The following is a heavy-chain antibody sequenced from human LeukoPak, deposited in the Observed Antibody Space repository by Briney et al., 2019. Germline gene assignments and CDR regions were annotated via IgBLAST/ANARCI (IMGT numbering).Heavy chain of an antibody. CDR3: ARARYYYDSSGYPFDY. D-gene: IGHD3-22*01. CDR2: IYYSGNT. V-gene: IGHV4-59*01. Sequence: SETLSLTCTVSGGSISSYYWSWIRQPPGKGLEWIGYIYYSGNTNYNPSLKSRVTISVDTSKNQFSLKLSSVTAADTAVYYCARARYYYDSSGYPFDYWGQGTLVTVSS. CDR1: GGSISSYY. J-gene: IGHJ4*02.